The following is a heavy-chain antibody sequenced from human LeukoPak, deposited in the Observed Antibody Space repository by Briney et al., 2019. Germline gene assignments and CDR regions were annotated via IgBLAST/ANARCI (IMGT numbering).Heavy chain of an antibody. V-gene: IGHV1-18*01. CDR1: GYTFTSYG. CDR3: ARGEDYDSSGYPFDY. D-gene: IGHD3-22*01. Sequence: ASVKVSCKASGYTFTSYGISWVRQAPRQGLEWMGWISAYNGNTNYAQKLQGRVTMTTDTSTSTAYMELRSLRSDDTAVYYCARGEDYDSSGYPFDYWGQGTLVTVSS. CDR2: ISAYNGNT. J-gene: IGHJ4*02.